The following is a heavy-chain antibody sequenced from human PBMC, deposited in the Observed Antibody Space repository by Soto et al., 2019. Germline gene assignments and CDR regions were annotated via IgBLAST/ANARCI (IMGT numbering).Heavy chain of an antibody. D-gene: IGHD3-9*01. CDR1: GDSITRDKYY. J-gene: IGHJ4*02. CDR2: IYYRGNT. Sequence: QLQLQESGPGLVKPSETLSLTCSVSGDSITRDKYYWGWIRQPPGKGREWIGSIYYRGNTYYNPSLQTRVTISLDKSKSQFSLKLNSVTAADSAVYFCARLEGLATISYYFDFWGQGALVTVSS. CDR3: ARLEGLATISYYFDF. V-gene: IGHV4-39*01.